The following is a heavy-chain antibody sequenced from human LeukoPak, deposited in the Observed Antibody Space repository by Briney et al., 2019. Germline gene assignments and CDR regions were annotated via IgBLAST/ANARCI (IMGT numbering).Heavy chain of an antibody. CDR2: INENARNT. J-gene: IGHJ4*02. CDR3: TKGDGGWYPIDY. CDR1: GFTFKEYG. Sequence: GGSLRLSCAASGFTFKEYGMSWVRQAPGKGLEWVSTINENARNTHYADSAQGRFTISRDNSKNTLLLQMNSLRVDDTALYYCTKGDGGWYPIDYWGQGTLVIVSS. V-gene: IGHV3-23*01. D-gene: IGHD6-19*01.